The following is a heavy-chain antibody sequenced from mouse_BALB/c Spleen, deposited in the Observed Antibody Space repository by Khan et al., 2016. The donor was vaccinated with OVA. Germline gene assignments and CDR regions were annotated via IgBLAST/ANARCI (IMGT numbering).Heavy chain of an antibody. Sequence: EVKLVESGGGLVQPGGSLKLSCAASGFTFSSNTMSWVRHTPEKRLEWVAYITNGGGNTYYPDTVKGRFTISRDNAKNTLYLQMSSLKSEDTAMYYCARIPTFITTALDYWGQGTSVTVSS. J-gene: IGHJ4*01. D-gene: IGHD1-2*01. V-gene: IGHV5-12-2*01. CDR1: GFTFSSNT. CDR3: ARIPTFITTALDY. CDR2: ITNGGGNT.